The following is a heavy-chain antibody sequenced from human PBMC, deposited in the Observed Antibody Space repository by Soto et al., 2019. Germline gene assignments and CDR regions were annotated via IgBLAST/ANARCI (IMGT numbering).Heavy chain of an antibody. D-gene: IGHD5-18*01. Sequence: GGSLRLSCVASGFNFGTYAIHWDRQAPGKGLQWVALIAYDGINTYYADSVKGRFTISRDNSKNTLYLQMNSLRPEDTGVYFCARVTPGNSRYCFCGLDVWGQGTSVTVSS. CDR1: GFNFGTYA. CDR3: ARVTPGNSRYCFCGLDV. CDR2: IAYDGINT. J-gene: IGHJ6*02. V-gene: IGHV3-30-3*01.